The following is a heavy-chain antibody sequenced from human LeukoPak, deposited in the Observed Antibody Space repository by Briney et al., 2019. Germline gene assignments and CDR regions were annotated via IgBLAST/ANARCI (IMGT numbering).Heavy chain of an antibody. CDR2: INPNSGGT. D-gene: IGHD3-22*01. V-gene: IGHV1-2*06. CDR1: GYTFTSYG. Sequence: GASVKVSCKASGYTFTSYGISWVRQAPGQGLEWMGRINPNSGGTNYAQKFQGRVTMTRDTSISTAYMELSRLRSDDTAVYYCARVGQKDSSGYPYWGQGTLVTVSS. J-gene: IGHJ4*02. CDR3: ARVGQKDSSGYPY.